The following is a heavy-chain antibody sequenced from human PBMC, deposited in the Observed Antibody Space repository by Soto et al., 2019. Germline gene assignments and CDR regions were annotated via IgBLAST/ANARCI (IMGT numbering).Heavy chain of an antibody. CDR2: ISKDGSTK. Sequence: QVQLVESGGGVVQPGRSLRLSCEASGFIFNDYALHWVRQAPGKGLDWDALISKDGSTKFLADSVKGRFTISRDNSKNTLSLQMNSLRGDDAAVYYCARESITLGRDFYYYYGLDVWGQGTTVTVSS. V-gene: IGHV3-30*04. J-gene: IGHJ6*02. CDR3: ARESITLGRDFYYYYGLDV. CDR1: GFIFNDYA. D-gene: IGHD3-10*01.